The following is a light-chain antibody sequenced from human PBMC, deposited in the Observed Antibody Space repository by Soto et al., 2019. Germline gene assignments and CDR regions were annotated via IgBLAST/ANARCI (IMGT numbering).Light chain of an antibody. J-gene: IGKJ1*01. CDR2: SVS. V-gene: IGKV1-39*01. CDR3: QQTSSPPQT. CDR1: QRINNF. Sequence: DIQMTQSPSSLSASVGDRVTITCRTSQRINNFLNWYQQKPGKAPKLLIYSVSRLQSGVPSRFSGSGSGTDFTLTISSLQREDFATYYCQQTSSPPQTFGQGTKVAIK.